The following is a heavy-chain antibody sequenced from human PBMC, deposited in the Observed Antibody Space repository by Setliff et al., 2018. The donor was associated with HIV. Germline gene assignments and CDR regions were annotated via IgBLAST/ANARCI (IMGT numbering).Heavy chain of an antibody. V-gene: IGHV4-59*11. CDR2: ISHSGNT. D-gene: IGHD1-26*01. CDR3: EAATVGETGYFGIDV. CDR1: GGSISGHY. J-gene: IGHJ6*02. Sequence: SETLSLTCTVSGGSISGHYWSWIRQTPGKGLEWIGCISHSGNTNFNPSLNSRVTISLDTSKNQFSLRLTSLTAADTAVYYCEAATVGETGYFGIDVWGPGTTVTVSS.